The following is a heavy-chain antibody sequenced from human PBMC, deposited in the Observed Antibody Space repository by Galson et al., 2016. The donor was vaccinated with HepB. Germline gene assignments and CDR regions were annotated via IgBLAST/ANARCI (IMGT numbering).Heavy chain of an antibody. CDR1: GFTFSSAG. V-gene: IGHV3-23*01. Sequence: SLRLSCAASGFTFSSAGMSWVRQAPGKGLEWVSTITDSGADTYYADSVKGRFTISRDNSKNTLSLQMNSLRAEDTAVYYCAGRGLYCSSASCLTPDSYYGMDVWGQGTTVTVSS. J-gene: IGHJ6*02. D-gene: IGHD2-2*01. CDR2: ITDSGADT. CDR3: AGRGLYCSSASCLTPDSYYGMDV.